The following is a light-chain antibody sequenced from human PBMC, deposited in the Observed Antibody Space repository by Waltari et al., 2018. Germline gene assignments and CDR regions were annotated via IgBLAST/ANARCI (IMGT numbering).Light chain of an antibody. CDR3: SSYTSSSTWV. CDR2: DVS. V-gene: IGLV2-14*01. CDR1: SSDVGGYNY. J-gene: IGLJ3*02. Sequence: QSALTQPASVSGSPGQSITISCTGTSSDVGGYNYVSWYQQHPGKAPKLMISDVSKRPSGVSNRFTGSKSDNTASLTISGLQAGDEADYYCSSYTSSSTWVFGGGTKLTVL.